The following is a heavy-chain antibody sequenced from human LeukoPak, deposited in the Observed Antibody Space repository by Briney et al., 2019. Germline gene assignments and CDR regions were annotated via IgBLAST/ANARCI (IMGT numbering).Heavy chain of an antibody. J-gene: IGHJ4*02. CDR2: IDNDEITT. V-gene: IGHV3-74*01. D-gene: IGHD1-1*01. CDR3: ARRGPGTVMDY. Sequence: PGGSLRLSCVASGFPFSSLWMHWARQAPGRGLEWVSRIDNDEITTTYAASVKGRFTISRDNAKNTLYLQMNSLRAKDTGVFYCARRGPGTVMDYWGQGALVTVSS. CDR1: GFPFSSLW.